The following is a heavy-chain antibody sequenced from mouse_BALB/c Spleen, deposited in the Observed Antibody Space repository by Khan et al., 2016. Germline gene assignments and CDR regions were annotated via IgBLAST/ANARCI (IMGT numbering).Heavy chain of an antibody. J-gene: IGHJ3*01. Sequence: EVELVESGPGLVKPSQSLSLTCSVTGYSITSGYYWNWIRQFPGNKLECMGYISYDGSNNYNPSLKNRISITRDTSKNQFFLKLNSVTTEDTATYDCARGERLRQAFAYWGQGTLVTVSA. CDR1: GYSITSGYY. CDR3: ARGERLRQAFAY. V-gene: IGHV3-6*02. CDR2: ISYDGSN. D-gene: IGHD2-4*01.